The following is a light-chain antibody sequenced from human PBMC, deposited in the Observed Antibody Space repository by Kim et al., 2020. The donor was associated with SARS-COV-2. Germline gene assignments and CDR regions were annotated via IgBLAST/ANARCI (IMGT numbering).Light chain of an antibody. Sequence: DIQMTQSPSSLSAFVGDRVTITCRASQSISSYLNWYQQKPGKAPKLLIYAAYSLQSGVPSRISGSGSGTDFTLTFSSLQPEDFATYYCQQSYSIPYTLGQGTKLEI. CDR2: AAY. CDR1: QSISSY. CDR3: QQSYSIPYT. J-gene: IGKJ2*01. V-gene: IGKV1-39*01.